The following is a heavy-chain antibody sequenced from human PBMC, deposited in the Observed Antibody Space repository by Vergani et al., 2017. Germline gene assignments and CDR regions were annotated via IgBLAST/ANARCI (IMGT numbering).Heavy chain of an antibody. J-gene: IGHJ6*02. CDR3: ASTSGSLGNYYYGMDV. D-gene: IGHD1-26*01. CDR1: GFTLGDYA. V-gene: IGHV3-49*04. CDR2: IWSKPYGGTT. Sequence: EVHLVESGGGLVQPGRSLRLSCSGSGFTLGDYAMTWVRQAPGKGLEWVAFIWSKPYGGTTEYAASVKGRFTISRDDSKSIAYLQMSSLKAEDTAVYYCASTSGSLGNYYYGMDVWGQGTTVTVSS.